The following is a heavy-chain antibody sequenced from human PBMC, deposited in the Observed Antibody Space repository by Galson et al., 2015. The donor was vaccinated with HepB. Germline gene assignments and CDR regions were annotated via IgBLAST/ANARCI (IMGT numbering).Heavy chain of an antibody. V-gene: IGHV1-18*01. CDR1: GYTFSTYS. CDR3: ARGALVVVVGATQNNWFGP. Sequence: SVKVSCKASGYTFSTYSITWVRQAPGQGLEWMGWISPYNRDTKYARKLQGRVTMTTDTFTSTAYMELRSLTSDDTAVYYCARGALVVVVGATQNNWFGPWGQGTLVTVSS. D-gene: IGHD2-15*01. J-gene: IGHJ5*02. CDR2: ISPYNRDT.